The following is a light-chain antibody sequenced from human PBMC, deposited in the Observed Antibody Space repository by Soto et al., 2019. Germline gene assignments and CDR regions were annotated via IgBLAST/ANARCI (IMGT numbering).Light chain of an antibody. V-gene: IGKV3-15*01. CDR2: STS. Sequence: EIVMTHSPSTLSVSPGEGATLSCRASQSVRSNLAWYQQKPGQAPRLLIYSTSIRATGIPARFSGSGSGTEFTLTISSLQSEAFAGYYFQQYGHLPLYSFGKGTKLDIK. CDR1: QSVRSN. CDR3: QQYGHLPLYS. J-gene: IGKJ2*03.